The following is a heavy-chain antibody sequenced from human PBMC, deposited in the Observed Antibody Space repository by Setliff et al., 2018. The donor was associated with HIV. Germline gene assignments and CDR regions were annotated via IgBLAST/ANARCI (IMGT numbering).Heavy chain of an antibody. J-gene: IGHJ5*02. D-gene: IGHD6-13*01. Sequence: LSLTCAVSGYSISSGYFWAWIRQPPGKGLEWIGSIYHSGSTYYNPSLKSRVTKSVDTSKNQFSPRLSSVTAADTAMYYCARGLGIAAAGSRRQDNWFDPWGQGTLVTVSS. V-gene: IGHV4-38-2*01. CDR3: ARGLGIAAAGSRRQDNWFDP. CDR1: GYSISSGYF. CDR2: IYHSGST.